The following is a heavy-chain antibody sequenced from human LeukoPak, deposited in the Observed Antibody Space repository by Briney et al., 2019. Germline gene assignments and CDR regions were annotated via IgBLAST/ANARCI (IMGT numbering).Heavy chain of an antibody. CDR2: INSDGSST. V-gene: IGHV3-74*01. CDR1: GFTFRSSW. CDR3: ARDCSSGWYYFDY. D-gene: IGHD6-19*01. J-gene: IGHJ4*02. Sequence: PGGSLRLSSAAPGFTFRSSWMHWVRQAPGKGLWWVSRINSDGSSTNYADSVKGRFTISRDNAKNTLYLQMNSLRAEDTAVYYCARDCSSGWYYFDYWGQGTLVTVSS.